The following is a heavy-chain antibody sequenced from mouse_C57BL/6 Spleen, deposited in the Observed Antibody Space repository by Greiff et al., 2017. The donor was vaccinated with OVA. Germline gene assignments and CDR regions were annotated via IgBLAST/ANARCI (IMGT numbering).Heavy chain of an antibody. J-gene: IGHJ2*01. CDR3: ARPHYYGSSYDFDY. D-gene: IGHD1-1*01. CDR1: GFTFSDYG. V-gene: IGHV5-17*01. Sequence: EVHLVESGGGLVKPGGSLKLSCAASGFTFSDYGMHWVRQAPEKGLEWVAYISSGSSTIYYEDTVKGRFTISRDNAKHTLFMQMTSLRSEDTAMYYCARPHYYGSSYDFDYWGQGTTLTVSS. CDR2: ISSGSSTI.